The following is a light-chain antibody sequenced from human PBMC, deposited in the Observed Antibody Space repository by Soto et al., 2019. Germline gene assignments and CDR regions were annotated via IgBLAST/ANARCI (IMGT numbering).Light chain of an antibody. CDR3: SSHTNSSTLLYV. CDR2: DVS. V-gene: IGLV2-14*01. CDR1: SSDVGGYNY. Sequence: QSVLTQPASVSGSPGQSITISCTGTSSDVGGYNYVSWYQQHPGKAPKLMIYDVSYRPSGVSNRFSGSKSGNTASLTISGLQAEDEADYYCSSHTNSSTLLYVFGTGTKVTVL. J-gene: IGLJ1*01.